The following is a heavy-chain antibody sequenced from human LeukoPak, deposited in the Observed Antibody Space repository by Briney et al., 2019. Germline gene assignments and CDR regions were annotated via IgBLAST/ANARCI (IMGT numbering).Heavy chain of an antibody. D-gene: IGHD2-21*02. CDR2: IKTDGSIT. CDR1: GFSFSVYW. Sequence: GGSLRLSCAASGFSFSVYWMHWVRQAPGKGPVWVSRIKTDGSITDYADFVKGRFTISRDNAKNTLYLQMNSLRAEDMALYYCARSDVLADPLDIWGQRTMVTVSS. J-gene: IGHJ3*02. V-gene: IGHV3-74*01. CDR3: ARSDVLADPLDI.